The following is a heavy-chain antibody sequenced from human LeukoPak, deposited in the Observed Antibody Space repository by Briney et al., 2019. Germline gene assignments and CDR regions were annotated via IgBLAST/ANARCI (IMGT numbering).Heavy chain of an antibody. V-gene: IGHV3-21*01. D-gene: IGHD3-10*01. CDR2: ISSSSSYI. Sequence: PGGSLRLSCAASGFTFSSYSMNWVRQAPGKGLEWVSSISSSSSYIYYADSVKGRFTISRDNAKNSLYLQMNSLRAEDTAVYYCARTKPSMVRGSTDALDIWGQGTMVTVSS. CDR1: GFTFSSYS. CDR3: ARTKPSMVRGSTDALDI. J-gene: IGHJ3*02.